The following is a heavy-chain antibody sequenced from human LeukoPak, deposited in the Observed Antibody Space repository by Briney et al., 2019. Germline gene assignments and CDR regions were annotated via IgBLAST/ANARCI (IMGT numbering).Heavy chain of an antibody. CDR3: ASTQSSRFLEWFN. Sequence: PSETLSLTCTVSGGSISSYYWSWIRQPAGKGLEWIGRIYTSGSTNYNPSLKSRVTMSVDTSKNQFSLKLSSVTAADTAVYYCASTQSSRFLEWFNWGQGTLVTVSS. D-gene: IGHD3-3*01. CDR1: GGSISSYY. CDR2: IYTSGST. V-gene: IGHV4-4*07. J-gene: IGHJ4*02.